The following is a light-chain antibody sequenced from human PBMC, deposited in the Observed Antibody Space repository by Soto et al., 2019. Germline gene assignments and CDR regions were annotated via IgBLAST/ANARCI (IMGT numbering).Light chain of an antibody. J-gene: IGLJ1*01. CDR2: EVS. Sequence: QSALTQPPSASGSSGQSVTISCTGTSSDVGGYNYVSWYQQHPGKAPKLMIYEVSKRPSGVPDRFSGSKSGNTASLTVSGLQAEDEADYYCSSYAGSKNVFGTGTKVPVL. V-gene: IGLV2-8*01. CDR3: SSYAGSKNV. CDR1: SSDVGGYNY.